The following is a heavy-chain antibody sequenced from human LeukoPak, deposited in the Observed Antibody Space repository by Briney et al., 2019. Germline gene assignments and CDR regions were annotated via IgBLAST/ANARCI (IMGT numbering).Heavy chain of an antibody. CDR1: GFTISSYA. J-gene: IGHJ3*02. V-gene: IGHV3-33*06. Sequence: GGSLRLSCAASGFTISSYAMSWVRQAPGKGLEWVAVIWNDGSNKYYADSVKGRFTISRDNSKNTLYLQMNSLRVEDTAVYYCAKDYSRDGYYADTFHIWGQGTMVTVSS. D-gene: IGHD3-3*01. CDR3: AKDYSRDGYYADTFHI. CDR2: IWNDGSNK.